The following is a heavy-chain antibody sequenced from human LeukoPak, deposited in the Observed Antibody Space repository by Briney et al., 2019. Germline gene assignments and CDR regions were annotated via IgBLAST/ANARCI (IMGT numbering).Heavy chain of an antibody. D-gene: IGHD5-24*01. V-gene: IGHV4-30-2*01. CDR1: GGSISSGGYS. CDR2: INHSGST. Sequence: SQTLSLTCAVSGGSISSGGYSWSWIRQPPGKGLEWIGEINHSGSTNYNPSLKSRVTISVDTSKNQFSLKLSSVTAADTAVYYCARSSRDGYNDYWGQGTLVTVSS. CDR3: ARSSRDGYNDY. J-gene: IGHJ4*02.